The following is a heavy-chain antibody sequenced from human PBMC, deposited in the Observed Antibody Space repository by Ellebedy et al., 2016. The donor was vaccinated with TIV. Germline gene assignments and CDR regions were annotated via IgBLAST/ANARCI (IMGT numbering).Heavy chain of an antibody. V-gene: IGHV3-74*01. J-gene: IGHJ4*02. CDR1: GFSLSGHW. CDR3: ARRSSGYCVGVKCTTDFDY. Sequence: GESLKISXAASGFSLSGHWMHWVRQPPGKGLLWVSRSNKDGTGTTYADSVKGRFTISRDNTKNTLYLQMNSLRAEDTGVYYCARRSSGYCVGVKCTTDFDYWGRGTLVTVSS. D-gene: IGHD2-2*03. CDR2: SNKDGTGT.